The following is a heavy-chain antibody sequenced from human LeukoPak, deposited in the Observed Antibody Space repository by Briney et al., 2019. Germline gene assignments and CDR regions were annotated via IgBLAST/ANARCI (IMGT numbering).Heavy chain of an antibody. CDR2: IDPSDSYT. D-gene: IGHD3-10*01. CDR1: GYSFTSYW. CDR3: ARRGKNYYGSGTYY. Sequence: RESPRISCKGSGYSFTSYWISWVRQMPGKGLEWMGRIDPSDSYTNDSPSFQGHVTISADKSISTAYLQWSSLKASDTAMYYCARRGKNYYGSGTYYWGEGTLVTVSS. V-gene: IGHV5-10-1*01. J-gene: IGHJ4*02.